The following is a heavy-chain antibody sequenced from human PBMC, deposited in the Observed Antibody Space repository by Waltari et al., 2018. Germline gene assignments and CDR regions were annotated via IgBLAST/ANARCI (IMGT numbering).Heavy chain of an antibody. J-gene: IGHJ6*02. CDR2: ISYNERNI. V-gene: IGHV3-30*04. CDR3: ARDYCDRTNCHGMDV. Sequence: QVQLVESGGGVVQPGRSLRLSGIACELTFSSSAMHWVRQAPGKGLEWVAVISYNERNIYYVDSVKGRFTISRDNSKKMLFLQMNSLINEDTAVYYCARDYCDRTNCHGMDVWGQGTTVIVSS. D-gene: IGHD3-22*01. CDR1: ELTFSSSA.